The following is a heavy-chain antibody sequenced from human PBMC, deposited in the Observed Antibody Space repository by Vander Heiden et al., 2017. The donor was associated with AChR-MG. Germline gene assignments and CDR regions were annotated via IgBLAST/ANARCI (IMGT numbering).Heavy chain of an antibody. CDR2: ISDTSSYI. D-gene: IGHD1-26*01. J-gene: IGHJ5*02. CDR3: AKNTMRGIVAFDP. CDR1: GFTFTTYD. Sequence: EVRLVESGGGLVTPGGSLRLSCAASGFTFTTYDMNWVRPAPGKGLEWVASISDTSSYIYYADSVKGRFTISRDNAKNSLYLQMNSLRGEDTAVYYCAKNTMRGIVAFDPWGQGTLVTVSS. V-gene: IGHV3-21*02.